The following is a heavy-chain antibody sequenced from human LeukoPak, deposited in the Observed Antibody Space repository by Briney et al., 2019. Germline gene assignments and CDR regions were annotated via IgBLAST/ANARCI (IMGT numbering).Heavy chain of an antibody. V-gene: IGHV1-8*01. CDR2: MNPNSGNT. J-gene: IGHJ6*03. CDR3: AGGISGYYYMDV. CDR1: GYTFTSYD. D-gene: IGHD3-10*01. Sequence: ASVKVSCKASGYTFTSYDINWVRQATGQGLEWMGWMNPNSGNTGYAQKFQGRVTMTRNTSISTAYMELSSLRSEDTAVYYCAGGISGYYYMDVWGKGTTVTVSS.